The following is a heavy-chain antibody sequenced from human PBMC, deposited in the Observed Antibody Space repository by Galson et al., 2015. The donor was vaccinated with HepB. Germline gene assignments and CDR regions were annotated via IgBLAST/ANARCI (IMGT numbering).Heavy chain of an antibody. V-gene: IGHV3-23*01. CDR1: GFTFTTYA. CDR3: AKELEPSFYNGRRGNYYDY. Sequence: SLRLSCAASGFTFTTYAMGWVRQAPEKGLEWVSSISGSAATTYHADPVKGRFTISRDNFKDTLYLQMNSLRVEDTAVYYCAKELEPSFYNGRRGNYYDYWGQGVLVTVSS. CDR2: ISGSAATT. J-gene: IGHJ4*02. D-gene: IGHD3-10*01.